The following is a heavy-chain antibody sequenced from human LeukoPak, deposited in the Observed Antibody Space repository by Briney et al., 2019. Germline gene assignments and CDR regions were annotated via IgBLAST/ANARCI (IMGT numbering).Heavy chain of an antibody. Sequence: ASVKVSCKASGYTFTGYYMHWVRQAPGQGLEWMGWINPNSGGTNYAQKFQGRVTMTRDTSISTAYMELSRLRSDDTAVYYCALSTAMVCYFDYWGQGTLATVSS. CDR2: INPNSGGT. CDR3: ALSTAMVCYFDY. J-gene: IGHJ4*02. V-gene: IGHV1-2*02. CDR1: GYTFTGYY. D-gene: IGHD5-18*01.